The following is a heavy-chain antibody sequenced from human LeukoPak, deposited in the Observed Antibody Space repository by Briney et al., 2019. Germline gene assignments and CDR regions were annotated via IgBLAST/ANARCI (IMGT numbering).Heavy chain of an antibody. Sequence: GASVKVSCKVSGYTLTELSMHWVRQAPGKGLEWMGGFDPEDGETIYAQKFQGRVTMTEDTSTDTAYMELSSLRSEDTAVYYCATARITMVRGVMSLDAFDIWGQGTMVTVSS. CDR2: FDPEDGET. CDR1: GYTLTELS. J-gene: IGHJ3*02. CDR3: ATARITMVRGVMSLDAFDI. D-gene: IGHD3-10*01. V-gene: IGHV1-24*01.